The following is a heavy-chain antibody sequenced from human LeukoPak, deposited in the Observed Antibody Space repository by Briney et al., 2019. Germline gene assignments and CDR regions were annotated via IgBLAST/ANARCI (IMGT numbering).Heavy chain of an antibody. J-gene: IGHJ4*02. CDR2: IRSDAYGGST. Sequence: GGSLRLSCTGSGSTLGDYALSWVRQAPGKGLEWIGSIRSDAYGGSTQYAASVTGRFTISRDDSDNIVYLQMNSLQTDDTAVYYCTRDEKQSYFDTTAYWTLFDYWGQGTLVTVSS. CDR1: GSTLGDYA. CDR3: TRDEKQSYFDTTAYWTLFDY. V-gene: IGHV3-49*04. D-gene: IGHD3-22*01.